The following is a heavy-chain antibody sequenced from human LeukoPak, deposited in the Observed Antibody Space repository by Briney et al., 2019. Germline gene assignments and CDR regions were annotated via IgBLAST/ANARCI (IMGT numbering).Heavy chain of an antibody. Sequence: PGGSLRLSCAGSGFSVSTTYMSWVRQAPGKGPEWVSLIYSGSDTYYPDSVKGRFTISRDDSKNSLFLQMNSLRAEDTAVYYCARENLNGLDVWGQGTTVTVSS. J-gene: IGHJ6*02. CDR2: IYSGSDT. CDR1: GFSVSTTY. V-gene: IGHV3-53*01. CDR3: ARENLNGLDV.